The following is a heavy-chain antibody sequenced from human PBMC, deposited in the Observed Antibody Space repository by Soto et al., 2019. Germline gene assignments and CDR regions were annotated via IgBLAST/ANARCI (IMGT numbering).Heavy chain of an antibody. V-gene: IGHV3-74*01. J-gene: IGHJ4*02. CDR2: ISTDGSST. CDR1: GFTFSNYW. CDR3: TRVETNTYGQFHC. D-gene: IGHD5-18*01. Sequence: GGSLRLSCAASGFTFSNYWMHWVRQAPGKGLVWVSRISTDGSSTSYADSVKGRFTISRDNAKNTLYLQMNSLRAEDTAVYYCTRVETNTYGQFHCWGQGTMVTVYS.